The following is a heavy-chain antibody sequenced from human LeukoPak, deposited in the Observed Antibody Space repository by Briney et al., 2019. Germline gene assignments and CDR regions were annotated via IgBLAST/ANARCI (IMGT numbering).Heavy chain of an antibody. Sequence: GGSLRLSCAASGLTVSNNYMNWVRQAPGKGLEWVSVIYSGGSLYYTDSVKGRFTISRDNSKNSLYLQMNSLRAEDTAVYYCAKALIAVAGLVDYWGQGTLVTVSS. D-gene: IGHD6-19*01. J-gene: IGHJ4*02. CDR3: AKALIAVAGLVDY. V-gene: IGHV3-53*01. CDR1: GLTVSNNY. CDR2: IYSGGSL.